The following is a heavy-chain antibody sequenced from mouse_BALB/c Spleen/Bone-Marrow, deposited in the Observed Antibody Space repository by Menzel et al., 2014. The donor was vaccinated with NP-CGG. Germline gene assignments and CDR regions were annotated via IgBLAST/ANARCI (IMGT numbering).Heavy chain of an antibody. CDR2: IWAGGST. D-gene: IGHD2-14*01. J-gene: IGHJ3*01. Sequence: QVHVKQSGPGLAAPSQSLSITCTASGFSLSSFGIHWVRQPPGKGLEWLGVIWAGGSTNYDSAFMSRLTISKDDSKSQVFLKMSSLQTDDTAMYYCATYYRYDGAYWGQGTLVTVSA. CDR1: GFSLSSFG. CDR3: ATYYRYDGAY. V-gene: IGHV2-9*02.